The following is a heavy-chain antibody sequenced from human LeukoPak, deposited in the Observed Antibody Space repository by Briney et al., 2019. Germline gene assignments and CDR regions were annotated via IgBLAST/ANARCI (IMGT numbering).Heavy chain of an antibody. CDR1: GFTFSSFW. V-gene: IGHV3-48*04. CDR3: ARGAGDTANYYYYMDV. D-gene: IGHD5-18*01. J-gene: IGHJ6*03. CDR2: ISSSGSTI. Sequence: LAGGSLRLSCAASGFTFSSFWMHWVRQAPGKGLEWVSYISSSGSTIYYADSVKGRFTISRDNAKNSLYLQMNSLRAEDTAVYYCARGAGDTANYYYYMDVWGKGTTVTISS.